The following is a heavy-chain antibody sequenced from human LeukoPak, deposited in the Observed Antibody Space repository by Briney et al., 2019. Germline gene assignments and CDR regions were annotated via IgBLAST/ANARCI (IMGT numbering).Heavy chain of an antibody. V-gene: IGHV3-30*02. Sequence: ETGGSLRLSCAASGFTFSSYGMHWVRQAPGKGLEWVAFIRYDGSNKYYADSVKGRFTISRDNSKNTLYLQMNSLRAEDTAVYYCAKALITGTTNPFGWFDPWGQGTLVTVSS. J-gene: IGHJ5*02. CDR3: AKALITGTTNPFGWFDP. CDR1: GFTFSSYG. CDR2: IRYDGSNK. D-gene: IGHD1/OR15-1a*01.